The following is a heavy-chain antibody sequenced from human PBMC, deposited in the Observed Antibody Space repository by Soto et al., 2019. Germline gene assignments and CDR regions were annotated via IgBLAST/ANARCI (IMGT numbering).Heavy chain of an antibody. CDR3: ARGTYIAAALLAY. D-gene: IGHD6-13*01. CDR2: IYYSGFT. V-gene: IGHV4-59*08. J-gene: IGHJ1*01. CDR1: GGSISNYY. Sequence: SETLSLTCTVSGGSISNYYWTWIRQPPGKGLEWIGYIYYSGFTNYSPSLKSRVTISVDTSKNQFSLKLNSVTAADTAVYYCARGTYIAAALLAYWGQGSPVT.